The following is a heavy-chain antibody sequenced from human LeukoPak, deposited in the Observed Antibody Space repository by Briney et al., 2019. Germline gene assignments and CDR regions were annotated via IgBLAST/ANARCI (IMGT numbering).Heavy chain of an antibody. CDR3: AREETDGYKN. V-gene: IGHV4-34*01. Sequence: SETLSLTGAVYGGSFSGYYWSWIRQSPGKGLEWIGEINHSGSTNYNPSLKSRVTISVDTSKNQFSLKLSSVTAADTAVYYCAREETDGYKNWGQGTLVTVSS. J-gene: IGHJ4*02. D-gene: IGHD5-24*01. CDR1: GGSFSGYY. CDR2: INHSGST.